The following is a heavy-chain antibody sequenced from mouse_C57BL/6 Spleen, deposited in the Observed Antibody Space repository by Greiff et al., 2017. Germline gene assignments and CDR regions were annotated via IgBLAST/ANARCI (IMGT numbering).Heavy chain of an antibody. V-gene: IGHV1-54*01. CDR1: GYAFTNYL. Sequence: QVQLQQSGAELVRPGTSVKVSCKASGYAFTNYLIEWVKQRPGQGLEWIGVINPGSGGTNYNEKFKGKATLTADKSSSTAYMQLSSLTSEDSAVDFCGGRYGSSYDYAMDYWGQGTSVTVSS. J-gene: IGHJ4*01. D-gene: IGHD1-1*01. CDR2: INPGSGGT. CDR3: GGRYGSSYDYAMDY.